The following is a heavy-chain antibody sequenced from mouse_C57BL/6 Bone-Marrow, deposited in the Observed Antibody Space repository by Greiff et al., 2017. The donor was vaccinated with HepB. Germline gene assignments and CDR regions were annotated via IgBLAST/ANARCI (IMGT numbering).Heavy chain of an antibody. D-gene: IGHD1-2*01. CDR2: ISSGGDYI. V-gene: IGHV5-9-1*02. J-gene: IGHJ2*01. CDR3: TRDAAGPYFDY. Sequence: DVMLVESGEGLVKPGGSLKLSCAASGFTFSSYAMSWVRQTPEKRLEWVAYISSGGDYIYYADTVKGRFTISRDNARNTLYLQMSSLKSEDTAMYYCTRDAAGPYFDYWGQGTTLTVSS. CDR1: GFTFSSYA.